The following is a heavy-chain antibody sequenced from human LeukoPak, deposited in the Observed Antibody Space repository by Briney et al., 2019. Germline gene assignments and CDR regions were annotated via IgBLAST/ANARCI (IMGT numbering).Heavy chain of an antibody. CDR3: ARSRVNCSGGSCYSGYFDY. V-gene: IGHV3-21*01. Sequence: PGGSLRLSRAASGFTFSSYSMNWVRQAPGKGLEWVSSISSSSSYIYYADSVKGRFTISRDNAKNSLYLQMNSLRAEDTAVYYCARSRVNCSGGSCYSGYFDYWGQGTLVTVSS. J-gene: IGHJ4*02. D-gene: IGHD2-15*01. CDR1: GFTFSSYS. CDR2: ISSSSSYI.